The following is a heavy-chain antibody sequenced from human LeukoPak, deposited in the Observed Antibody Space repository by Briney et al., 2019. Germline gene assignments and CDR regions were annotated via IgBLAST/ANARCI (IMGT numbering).Heavy chain of an antibody. CDR1: GFTFSSYA. Sequence: GGSLRLSCAASGFTFSSYAMSWVRQAPGKGLEWVSAISGSGGSTYYADSVKGRFTISRDNSKNTLYLQMNSLRAEDTAVYYCAKVSPNSYIVVVTRGAFDIWGQGTMVTVSS. D-gene: IGHD3-22*01. J-gene: IGHJ3*02. CDR3: AKVSPNSYIVVVTRGAFDI. V-gene: IGHV3-23*01. CDR2: ISGSGGST.